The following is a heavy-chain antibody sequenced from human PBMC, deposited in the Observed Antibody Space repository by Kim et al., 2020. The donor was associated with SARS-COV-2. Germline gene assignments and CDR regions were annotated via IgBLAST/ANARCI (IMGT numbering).Heavy chain of an antibody. Sequence: ASVTVSCKASGYTFTSYDINWVRQATGQGLEWMGWMNPNSGNTGYAQKFQGRVTMTRNTSISTAYMELSSLRSEDTAVYYCVGWELLRDYYYGMDVWGQGTTVTVSS. J-gene: IGHJ6*02. CDR2: MNPNSGNT. CDR3: VGWELLRDYYYGMDV. D-gene: IGHD1-26*01. V-gene: IGHV1-8*01. CDR1: GYTFTSYD.